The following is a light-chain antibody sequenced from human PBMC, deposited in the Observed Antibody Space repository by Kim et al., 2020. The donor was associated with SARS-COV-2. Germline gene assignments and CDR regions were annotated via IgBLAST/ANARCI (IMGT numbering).Light chain of an antibody. V-gene: IGLV2-23*02. CDR1: TPDFGYYAL. CDR3: FSYGGRSTYV. CDR2: EFT. J-gene: IGLJ1*01. Sequence: RSITLPCTETTPDFGYYALVSWYKQKPGKAPTPIIYEFTKRPSGISTRFSGSKSGNTASLTISGLQAEDEADYYCFSYGGRSTYVFGTGTQLTVL.